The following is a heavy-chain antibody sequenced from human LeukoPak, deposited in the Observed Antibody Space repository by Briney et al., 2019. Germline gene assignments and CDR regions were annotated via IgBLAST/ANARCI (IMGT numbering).Heavy chain of an antibody. CDR2: IRSKAYGGTT. J-gene: IGHJ4*02. V-gene: IGHV3-49*03. CDR1: GFTFGDYA. Sequence: LTGGSLRLSCTASGFTFGDYAMSWFRQAPGKGLEWVGFIRSKAYGGTTEYAASVKGRFTISRDDSKSIAYLQMNSLKTEDTAVYYCTRERLDDSSGYSVFDYWDQGTLVTVSS. CDR3: TRERLDDSSGYSVFDY. D-gene: IGHD3-22*01.